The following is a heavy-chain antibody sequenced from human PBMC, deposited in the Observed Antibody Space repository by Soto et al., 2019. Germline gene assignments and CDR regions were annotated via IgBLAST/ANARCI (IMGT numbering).Heavy chain of an antibody. CDR1: GYTFTSYD. J-gene: IGHJ3*02. Sequence: ASVKVSCKASGYTFTSYDINWVRQATGQGLEWMGWMNPNSGNTGYAQKFQGRVTMTRNTSISTAYMELSSLRSEDTAVYYCASRSGYSGYDGPDDAFDIWGQGTMVTVSS. CDR2: MNPNSGNT. V-gene: IGHV1-8*01. CDR3: ASRSGYSGYDGPDDAFDI. D-gene: IGHD5-12*01.